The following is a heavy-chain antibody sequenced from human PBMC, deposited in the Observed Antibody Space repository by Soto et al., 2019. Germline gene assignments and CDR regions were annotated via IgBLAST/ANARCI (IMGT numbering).Heavy chain of an antibody. J-gene: IGHJ4*02. CDR3: ARDDYGDYPPAG. CDR2: IYYSGST. V-gene: IGHV4-59*01. D-gene: IGHD4-17*01. Sequence: KSSETLSLTCTVSGGSISSYYWSWIRQPPGKGLEWIGYIYYSGSTNYNPSLKSRVTISVDTSKNQFSLKLSSVTAADTAVYYCARDDYGDYPPAGWGQGTLATVSS. CDR1: GGSISSYY.